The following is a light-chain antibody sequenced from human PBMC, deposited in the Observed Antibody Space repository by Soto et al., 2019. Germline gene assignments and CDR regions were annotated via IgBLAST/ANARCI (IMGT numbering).Light chain of an antibody. CDR2: EVT. J-gene: IGLJ1*01. CDR1: RTDIGGYNF. CDR3: SSYTSTNPYV. V-gene: IGLV2-14*01. Sequence: QSVLTQPASVSGSPGQSITISCIGTRTDIGGYNFVSWFQQHPGKAPKLIIFEVTNRPSGVSNRFSGSKSGNTASLTTSGLQPADEANYYCSSYTSTNPYVFGSGTKVTVL.